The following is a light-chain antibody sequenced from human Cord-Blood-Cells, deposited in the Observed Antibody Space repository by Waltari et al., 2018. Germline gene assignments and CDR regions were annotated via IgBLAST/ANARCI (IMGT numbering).Light chain of an antibody. CDR1: QSVSSN. J-gene: IGKJ1*01. CDR3: QQYNNWPQT. Sequence: EIVMTQSPATLSVSPGERATLSCRASQSVSSNLAWYQQKPGKAPRLLIYGASTRATGIPARFSGSGSGTEFTLTISSLQSEDLAVYYCQQYNNWPQTFGQGTKVEIK. V-gene: IGKV3-15*01. CDR2: GAS.